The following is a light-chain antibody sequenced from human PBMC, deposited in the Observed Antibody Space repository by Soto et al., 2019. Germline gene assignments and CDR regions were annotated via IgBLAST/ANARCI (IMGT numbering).Light chain of an antibody. Sequence: SPLTQSPSTLSASVVQRVPITCRASQSISSWLAWYQQKPGKAPKLLIYDASSLESGVPSRFSGSGSGTEFTLTISSLQPDDFATYYCQHYNSYSEAFGQGTKV. CDR3: QHYNSYSEA. CDR2: DAS. V-gene: IGKV1-5*01. CDR1: QSISSW. J-gene: IGKJ1*01.